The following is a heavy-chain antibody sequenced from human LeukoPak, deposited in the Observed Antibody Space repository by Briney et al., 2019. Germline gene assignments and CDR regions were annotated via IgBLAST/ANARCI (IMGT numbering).Heavy chain of an antibody. V-gene: IGHV1-18*01. CDR1: GYTFTSYS. J-gene: IGHJ4*02. Sequence: ASVKVSCKASGYTFTSYSINWVRQTPGQGLEWMGWISAYNGNAKYAQKAQGRVTMTTDTSTSTAYTELRSLRSDDTAVYYCARGLGGSGSYFLTFDYWGQGTLVTVSS. CDR2: ISAYNGNA. CDR3: ARGLGGSGSYFLTFDY. D-gene: IGHD1-26*01.